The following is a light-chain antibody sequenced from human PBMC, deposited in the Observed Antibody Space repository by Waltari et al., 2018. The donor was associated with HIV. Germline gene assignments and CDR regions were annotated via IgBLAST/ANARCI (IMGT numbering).Light chain of an antibody. CDR2: SNN. Sequence: QSVLTQPPSASGTPGQRVTISCSGSSSNIGSNTVNWYQQLPGTAPKVPLYSNNQRPSGVPDRFSGSKSGTSASLAISGLQSEDEADYYCAAWDDSLGGVVFGGGTKLTVL. CDR3: AAWDDSLGGVV. J-gene: IGLJ3*02. V-gene: IGLV1-44*01. CDR1: SSNIGSNT.